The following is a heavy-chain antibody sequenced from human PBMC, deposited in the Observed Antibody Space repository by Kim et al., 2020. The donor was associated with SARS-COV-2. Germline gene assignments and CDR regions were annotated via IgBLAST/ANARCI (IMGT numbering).Heavy chain of an antibody. D-gene: IGHD6-13*01. V-gene: IGHV3-11*06. J-gene: IGHJ4*02. CDR3: AREGQPKPFDN. Sequence: GGSLRLSCAASGFTFSDFYMSWIRQAPGKGPEWISYISGDSTYKGYADSVTGRFTISRDNAKKSLYLQMNSLRGEDTAVYYCAREGQPKPFDNWGQGILVTVSS. CDR2: ISGDSTYK. CDR1: GFTFSDFY.